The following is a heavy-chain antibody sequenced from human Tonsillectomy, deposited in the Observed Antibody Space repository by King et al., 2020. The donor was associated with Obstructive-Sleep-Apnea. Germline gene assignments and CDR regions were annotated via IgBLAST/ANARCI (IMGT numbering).Heavy chain of an antibody. V-gene: IGHV3-73*01. D-gene: IGHD3-22*01. Sequence: VQLVESGGGLVQPGGSLKLSCAASGFTFSGSAMHWVRQASGKGLEWVGRIRSKANSYATAYAASVKGRFTISRDDSKNTAYLQMNSLKTEDTAVYYCTLGVHYYDSSGYNFDYWGQGTLVPVSS. CDR3: TLGVHYYDSSGYNFDY. CDR2: IRSKANSYAT. J-gene: IGHJ4*02. CDR1: GFTFSGSA.